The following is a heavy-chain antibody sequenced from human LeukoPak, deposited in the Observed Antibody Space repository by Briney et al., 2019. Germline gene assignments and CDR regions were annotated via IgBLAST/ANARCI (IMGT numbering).Heavy chain of an antibody. V-gene: IGHV5-51*01. D-gene: IGHD3-22*01. CDR3: ARRRYYYDISGYYFDY. J-gene: IGHJ4*02. Sequence: GESLKISCKGSGYSFTSYWIDWVRQMPGKGLEWMGIIYPGDSDTRYSPSFQGQVTISADKSISTAYLQWSSLKASDTAMYYCARRRYYYDISGYYFDYWGQGTLVTVSS. CDR1: GYSFTSYW. CDR2: IYPGDSDT.